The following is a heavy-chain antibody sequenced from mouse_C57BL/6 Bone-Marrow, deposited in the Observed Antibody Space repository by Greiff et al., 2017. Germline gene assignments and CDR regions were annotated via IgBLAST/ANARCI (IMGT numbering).Heavy chain of an antibody. V-gene: IGHV1-26*01. CDR1: GYTFTDYY. J-gene: IGHJ4*01. D-gene: IGHD2-5*01. CDR3: AREGDSNCCYAMDY. Sequence: EVQLQQSGPELVKPGASVKISCKASGYTFTDYYMNWVKQSHGKSLEWIGDINPNNGGTSYNQKFKGKATLTVDKSSSTAYMELRSLTSEDSAVYYCAREGDSNCCYAMDYWGQGTSVTVSS. CDR2: INPNNGGT.